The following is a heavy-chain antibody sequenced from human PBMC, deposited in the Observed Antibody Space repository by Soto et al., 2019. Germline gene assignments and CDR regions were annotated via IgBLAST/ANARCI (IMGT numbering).Heavy chain of an antibody. CDR1: GGTFSSYT. J-gene: IGHJ4*02. V-gene: IGHV1-69*02. CDR3: ASSPERAPYIVVLDY. D-gene: IGHD2-2*01. CDR2: IIPILGIA. Sequence: SVKVSCKASGGTFSSYTISWVRQAPGQGLEWMGRIIPILGIANYAQKFQGRVTITADKSTSAAYMELSSLRSEDTAVYYCASSPERAPYIVVLDYWGQGTLVTVSS.